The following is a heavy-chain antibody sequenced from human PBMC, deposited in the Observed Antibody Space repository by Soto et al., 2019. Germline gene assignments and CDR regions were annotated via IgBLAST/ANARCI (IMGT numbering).Heavy chain of an antibody. V-gene: IGHV3-21*01. CDR3: ARDRAPPGSSGMDV. D-gene: IGHD3-10*01. CDR1: GFTFSSYS. J-gene: IGHJ6*02. Sequence: LVGSLRLSCAASGFTFSSYSMNWVRQAPGKRLEWVSSISSSSSYIYYADSVKGRFTISRDNAKNSLYLQMNSLRAEDTAVYYCARDRAPPGSSGMDVWGQGTTVTVYS. CDR2: ISSSSSYI.